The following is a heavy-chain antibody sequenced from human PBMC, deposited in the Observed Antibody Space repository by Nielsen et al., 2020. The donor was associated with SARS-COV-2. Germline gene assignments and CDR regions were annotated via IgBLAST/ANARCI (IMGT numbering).Heavy chain of an antibody. CDR2: IYYSGST. D-gene: IGHD6-19*01. J-gene: IGHJ3*02. CDR3: ASAGSIAVAGTRGHDAFDI. Sequence: WIRQPPGKGLEWIGSIYYSGSTYYNPSLKSRVTISVDTSKNQFSLKLSSVTAADTAVYYCASAGSIAVAGTRGHDAFDIWGQGTMVTVSS. V-gene: IGHV4-39*01.